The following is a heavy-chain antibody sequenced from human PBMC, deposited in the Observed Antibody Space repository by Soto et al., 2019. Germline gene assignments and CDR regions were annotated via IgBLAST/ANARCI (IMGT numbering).Heavy chain of an antibody. CDR2: IWYDGSNK. Sequence: GGSLRLSCAASGFTFSSYGMHWVRQAPGKGLEWVAVIWYDGSNKYYADSVKGRFTISRDNSKNTLYLQMNSLRAEDTAVYYRARDRRWGSGSYSSSKGYYDSSGYAGGDYWGQGTLVTVSS. CDR1: GFTFSSYG. J-gene: IGHJ4*02. V-gene: IGHV3-33*01. D-gene: IGHD3-22*01. CDR3: ARDRRWGSGSYSSSKGYYDSSGYAGGDY.